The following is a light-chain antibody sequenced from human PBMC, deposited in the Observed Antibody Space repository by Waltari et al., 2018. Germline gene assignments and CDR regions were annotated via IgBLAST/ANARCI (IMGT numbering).Light chain of an antibody. CDR1: QSVLYSSNGKND. J-gene: IGKJ2*01. CDR3: QQYYTTPYT. Sequence: DIVMTQSPDSLAVSLGDRATINCKSSQSVLYSSNGKNDLAWYQQKPGQPPKLLIYWASTRASGVPDRFTGSGSGTDFTLTISSLQAEDVAIYHCQQYYTTPYTFGQGTKLDIK. CDR2: WAS. V-gene: IGKV4-1*01.